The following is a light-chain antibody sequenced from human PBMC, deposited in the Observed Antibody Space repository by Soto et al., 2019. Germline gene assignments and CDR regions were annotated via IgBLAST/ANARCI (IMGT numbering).Light chain of an antibody. V-gene: IGKV1-5*01. Sequence: DIQMTQSPSTLSASVGDRVTITCRASQSISGWLAWYQQKPGKAPKLLIFDVSSLVSGVPSRFSGSGSGTEFTLTISSLQPDDLATYYCQQYDDYWTFGHGTKVEIK. CDR1: QSISGW. CDR3: QQYDDYWT. CDR2: DVS. J-gene: IGKJ1*01.